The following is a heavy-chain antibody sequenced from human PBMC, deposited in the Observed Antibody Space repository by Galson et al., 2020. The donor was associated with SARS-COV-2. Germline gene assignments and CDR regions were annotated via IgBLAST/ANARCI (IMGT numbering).Heavy chain of an antibody. J-gene: IGHJ4*02. D-gene: IGHD3-16*02. CDR2: VFYTGST. CDR3: AGAGASYHGWVFLH. V-gene: IGHV4-59*08. Sequence: SQTLSLTCTVSGVSITDYFWSWIRQSPGKGLEWIGYVFYTGSTNYNPSLMSRVAMSLDTARKQFSLKLKSLTAADTAIYYCAGAGASYHGWVFLHWGPGTLVSVSS. CDR1: GVSITDYF.